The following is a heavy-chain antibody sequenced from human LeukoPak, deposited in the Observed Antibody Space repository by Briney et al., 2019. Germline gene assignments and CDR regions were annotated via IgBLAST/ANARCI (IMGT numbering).Heavy chain of an antibody. D-gene: IGHD5-12*01. Sequence: GGSLRLSCAASGFTFSSYAVHWVRQAPGKGLEWVAVISYDGSNKYYADSVKGRFTISRDNSKNTLYLQMNSLRAEDTAVYYCAKTIVATILGSGAFDIWGQGTMVTVSS. CDR1: GFTFSSYA. V-gene: IGHV3-30-3*02. J-gene: IGHJ3*02. CDR3: AKTIVATILGSGAFDI. CDR2: ISYDGSNK.